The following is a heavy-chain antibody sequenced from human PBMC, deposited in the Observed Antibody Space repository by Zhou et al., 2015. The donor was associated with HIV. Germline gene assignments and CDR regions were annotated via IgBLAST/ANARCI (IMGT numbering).Heavy chain of an antibody. D-gene: IGHD3-22*01. V-gene: IGHV1-69*01. J-gene: IGHJ1*01. CDR3: ASYYDSSGYYRTGEYFQH. CDR2: IIPIFGTA. CDR1: GGTFSSYA. Sequence: QVQLVQSGAEVKKPGASVKVSCKASGGTFSSYAISWVRQAPGQGLEWMGGIIPIFGTANYAQKFQGRVTITADESTSTAYMELSSLRSEDTAVYYCASYYDSSGYYRTGEYFQHWGQGTLVTVSS.